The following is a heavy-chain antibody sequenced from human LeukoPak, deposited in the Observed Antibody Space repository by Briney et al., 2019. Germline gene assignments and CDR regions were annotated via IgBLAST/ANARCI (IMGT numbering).Heavy chain of an antibody. CDR1: GGTFSGYY. D-gene: IGHD2-2*01. CDR3: ASHQYDTSSGYQWFDP. J-gene: IGHJ5*02. Sequence: SETLSLTCAGYGGTFSGYYWSWIRQPPGKRLEWGGENNDSGGTNYNPSPNNTLTISVDAAKTQFSLTLTSVTAANTAVYYCASHQYDTSSGYQWFDPWGPGTPATVSS. CDR2: NNDSGGT. V-gene: IGHV4-34*01.